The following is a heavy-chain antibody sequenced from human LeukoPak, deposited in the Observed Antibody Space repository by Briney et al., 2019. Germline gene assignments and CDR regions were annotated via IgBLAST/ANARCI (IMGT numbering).Heavy chain of an antibody. CDR3: ARGQVTALDY. CDR2: ITSSGIT. V-gene: IGHV3-23*01. CDR1: GFTFSNYG. Sequence: GGSLRLSCAASGFTFSNYGMNWVCQAPGKGLEWVSGITSSGITYYADSVKGRFTISRDNSKNTLYLQMNSLRAEDTAVYYCARGQVTALDYWGQGTLVTVSS. J-gene: IGHJ4*02.